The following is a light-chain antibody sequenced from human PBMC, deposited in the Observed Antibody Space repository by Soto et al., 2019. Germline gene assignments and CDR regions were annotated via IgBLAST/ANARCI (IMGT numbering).Light chain of an antibody. V-gene: IGLV2-8*01. CDR1: SSDVGAYNY. J-gene: IGLJ2*01. Sequence: QPALTQPPSASGSPGQPVTISCTGTSSDVGAYNYVSWYQQHPGKAPKLMIYDVSKRPSGVPDRFSGSKSANTASLTVSGLQAEDEADYYCTSYAGSNIVIFGGGTKLTVL. CDR3: TSYAGSNIVI. CDR2: DVS.